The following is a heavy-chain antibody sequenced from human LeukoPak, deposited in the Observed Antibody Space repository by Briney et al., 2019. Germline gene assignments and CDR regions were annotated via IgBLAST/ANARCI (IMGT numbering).Heavy chain of an antibody. V-gene: IGHV1-8*03. CDR3: ARTTSLTASGYDC. Sequence: ASVKVSCKTSGYTFTTYHINWGRQATGQGLEWLGWMIPYNGDRGYAQKFQGSLSITSDTSISTAYMELSSLKSDDTAAYFCARTTSLTASGYDCWGQGTLVTVSS. CDR2: MIPYNGDR. J-gene: IGHJ4*02. D-gene: IGHD4-17*01. CDR1: GYTFTTYH.